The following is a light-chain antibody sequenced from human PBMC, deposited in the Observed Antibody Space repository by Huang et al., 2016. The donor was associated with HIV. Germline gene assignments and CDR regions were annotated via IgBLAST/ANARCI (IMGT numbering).Light chain of an antibody. CDR2: GAS. J-gene: IGKJ5*01. V-gene: IGKV3-15*01. Sequence: VMTQSPATRSVAPGPRATLSCTASESVGITFAWYQQRPGQAPRLLNDGASTRASGVPARFGRRGSGTECTLTINSLQSEDLAIYYCQQYNNWPPVTCGQGKRLGIK. CDR3: QQYNNWPPVT. CDR1: ESVGIT.